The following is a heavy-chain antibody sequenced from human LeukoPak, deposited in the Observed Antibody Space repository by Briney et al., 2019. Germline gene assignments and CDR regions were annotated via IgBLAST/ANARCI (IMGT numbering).Heavy chain of an antibody. D-gene: IGHD5-24*01. V-gene: IGHV1-24*01. CDR2: FDPGDGEP. J-gene: IGHJ4*02. Sequence: ASVKVSCKVSGYTLTELSMHWVRQAPGKGLEWMGGFDPGDGEPIYAQNFQGRFTMTEDTSTDTVYMELSSLRSEDSAVYYCATLEDFAVEMATDWGQGTLVTVSS. CDR1: GYTLTELS. CDR3: ATLEDFAVEMATD.